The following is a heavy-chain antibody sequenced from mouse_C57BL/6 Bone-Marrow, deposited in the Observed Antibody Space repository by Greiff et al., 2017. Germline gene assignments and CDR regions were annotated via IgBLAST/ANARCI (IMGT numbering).Heavy chain of an antibody. CDR1: GYAFSSSW. CDR2: IYPGDGDT. Sequence: QVQLKESGPELVKPGASVKISCKASGYAFSSSWMNWVKQRPGKGLEWIGRIYPGDGDTNYNGKFKGKATLTADKSSSTAYMQLSSLTSEDSAVYFCARGAVPYYFDYWGQGTTLTVSS. V-gene: IGHV1-82*01. CDR3: ARGAVPYYFDY. J-gene: IGHJ2*01. D-gene: IGHD6-1*01.